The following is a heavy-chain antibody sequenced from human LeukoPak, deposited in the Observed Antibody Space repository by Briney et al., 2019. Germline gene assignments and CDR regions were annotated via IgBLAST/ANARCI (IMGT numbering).Heavy chain of an antibody. CDR1: GYIFTKYV. D-gene: IGHD2-2*01. J-gene: IGHJ4*02. CDR2: IKAGNGDT. Sequence: ASVKVSCKASGYIFTKYVVHWVRQAPRQRPEWMGWIKAGNGDTKYSQNFQDRLTITRDTSASTVYMELSSLTSEDTALYYCARDDCGKTCYPRVYSGQGTLVTVSS. V-gene: IGHV1-3*01. CDR3: ARDDCGKTCYPRVY.